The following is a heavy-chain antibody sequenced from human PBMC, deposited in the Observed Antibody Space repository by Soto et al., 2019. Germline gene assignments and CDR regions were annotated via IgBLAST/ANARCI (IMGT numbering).Heavy chain of an antibody. CDR1: GFTFSSYA. D-gene: IGHD5-12*01. Sequence: QVQLVESGGGVVQPGRSLRLSCAASGFTFSSYAMHWVRQAPGKGLEWVAVISYDGSNKYYAVSVKGRFTISRDNSKNTLYLQMNSLRAEDTAVYYCARAVWLRTAGFDYWGQGTLVTVSS. CDR2: ISYDGSNK. J-gene: IGHJ4*02. CDR3: ARAVWLRTAGFDY. V-gene: IGHV3-30-3*01.